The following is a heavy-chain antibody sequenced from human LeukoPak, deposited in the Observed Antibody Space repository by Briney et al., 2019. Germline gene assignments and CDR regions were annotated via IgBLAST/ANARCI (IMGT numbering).Heavy chain of an antibody. J-gene: IGHJ6*03. CDR1: GFVFRSYG. D-gene: IGHD3-22*01. CDR3: ARVGPYYYDSSGYYYYYYYMDV. CDR2: IWYDGSTK. V-gene: IGHV3-33*01. Sequence: PGGSLRLSCSASGFVFRSYGMHWVRQAPGKGLEWVAVIWYDGSTKHYADSVKGRFTISRDNSNNTLYLQMNNLRAEDTAVYYCARVGPYYYDSSGYYYYYYYMDVWGKGTTVTVSS.